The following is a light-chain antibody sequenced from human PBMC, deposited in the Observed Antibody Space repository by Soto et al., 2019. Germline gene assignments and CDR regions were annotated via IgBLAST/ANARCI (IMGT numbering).Light chain of an antibody. CDR1: QDISSN. J-gene: IGKJ4*01. V-gene: IGKV1-33*01. Sequence: DIQMTQSPSSLSASVGDRVTITCQASQDISSNLNWYQQKAGKAPKLLIYDASNLETGVPSRFSGGGSGTDFTFTINSLQPDDIATYYCQQYDSLPTFGGGTKVEIK. CDR3: QQYDSLPT. CDR2: DAS.